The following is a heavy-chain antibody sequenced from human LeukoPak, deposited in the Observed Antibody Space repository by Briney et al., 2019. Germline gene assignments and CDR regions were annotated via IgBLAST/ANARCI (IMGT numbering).Heavy chain of an antibody. Sequence: PGGSLRLSCAASGFSVSGTHMSWVRQAPGKELEWVSAMYTGGTTYYADSVQGRFTIYRDNSKNTLYLQMNSLRAEDTAVYYCAKDVATSGGGLASWGQGTLVSVCS. CDR3: AKDVATSGGGLAS. V-gene: IGHV3-53*01. CDR2: MYTGGTT. J-gene: IGHJ4*02. CDR1: GFSVSGTH. D-gene: IGHD3-16*01.